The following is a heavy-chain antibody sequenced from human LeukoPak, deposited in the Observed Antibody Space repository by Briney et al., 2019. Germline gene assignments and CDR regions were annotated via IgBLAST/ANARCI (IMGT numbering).Heavy chain of an antibody. V-gene: IGHV4-59*01. Sequence: SETLSLTCTVSGGSISSYYWSWIRQPPGKGLEWIGYIYYSVSTNYNPSLKSRVTISVDTSKNQFSLKLSSVTAADTAVYYCARGAPWFDPWGQGTLVTVSS. CDR3: ARGAPWFDP. J-gene: IGHJ5*02. CDR1: GGSISSYY. CDR2: IYYSVST.